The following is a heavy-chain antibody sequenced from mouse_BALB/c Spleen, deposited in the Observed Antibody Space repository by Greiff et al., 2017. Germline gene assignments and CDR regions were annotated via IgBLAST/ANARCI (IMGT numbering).Heavy chain of an antibody. CDR1: GYTFTSYV. V-gene: IGHV1-14*01. CDR2: INPYNDGT. J-gene: IGHJ4*01. CDR3: AKGWYYYAMDY. Sequence: EVQLQQSGPELVKPGASVKMSCKASGYTFTSYVMHWVKQKPGQGLEWIGYINPYNDGTKYNEKFKGKATLTSDKSSSTAYMELSSLTSEDSAVYYCAKGWYYYAMDYWGQGTSVTVSS. D-gene: IGHD2-3*01.